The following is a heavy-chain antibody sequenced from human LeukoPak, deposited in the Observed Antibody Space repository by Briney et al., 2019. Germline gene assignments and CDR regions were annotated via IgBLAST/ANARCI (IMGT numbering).Heavy chain of an antibody. CDR1: GDSISSYY. J-gene: IGHJ4*02. CDR3: ASYDFWSGSPRSY. Sequence: SETLSLTCTVSGDSISSYYWSWIRQPPGKGLEWIGYIYYSGSTNYNPSLKSRVTISVDTSKNQFSLKLSSVTAADTAVYYCASYDFWSGSPRSYWGQGTLVTVSS. D-gene: IGHD3-3*01. CDR2: IYYSGST. V-gene: IGHV4-59*08.